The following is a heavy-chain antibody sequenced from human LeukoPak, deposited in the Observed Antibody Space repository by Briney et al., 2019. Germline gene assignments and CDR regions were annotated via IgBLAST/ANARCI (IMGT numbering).Heavy chain of an antibody. CDR1: GGFFSVYY. Sequence: SETLSLTCAVYGGFFSVYYWSCIRQPPGRGLEWIGEINHSGSNNYNPSLKSRVTISVDTSKIQFSMKLSSVTAADTAVYYCARGVIAAAGKNYFDYWGQGTLVTVSS. J-gene: IGHJ4*02. CDR3: ARGVIAAAGKNYFDY. V-gene: IGHV4-34*01. CDR2: INHSGSN. D-gene: IGHD6-13*01.